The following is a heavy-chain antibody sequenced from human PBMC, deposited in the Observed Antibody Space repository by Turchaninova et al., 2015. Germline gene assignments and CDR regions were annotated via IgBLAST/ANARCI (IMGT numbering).Heavy chain of an antibody. CDR1: GCTFSNYC. CDR2: ISYDGRDK. J-gene: IGHJ4*02. V-gene: IGHV3-30*16. Sequence: QVQLVASGGGVVEPGRSLRLSCGATGCTFSNYCLHWVGQALGKGPEGGVGISYDGRDKTYADSVKGRFTISRDKSKSTLYLQMNSLRAEDTAVYYWARDGVFGGYGDDRPPDYWGQGTLVTVSS. CDR3: ARDGVFGGYGDDRPPDY. D-gene: IGHD3-16*01.